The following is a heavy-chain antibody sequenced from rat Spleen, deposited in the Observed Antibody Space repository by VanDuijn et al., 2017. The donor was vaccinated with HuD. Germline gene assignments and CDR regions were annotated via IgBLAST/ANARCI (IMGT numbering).Heavy chain of an antibody. J-gene: IGHJ4*01. CDR1: GFSLTSNG. V-gene: IGHV5-62*01. D-gene: IGHD1-4*01. CDR3: VRNDYPGIMGVMDV. Sequence: VQVKESGPGLVQPSQTLSLTCTVSGFSLTSNGVSWVRQPPGKGLEWVSYISRSSGTVYADAVAGRCTISRDNSENTLYLQLNSLKSEDTAIYYCVRNDYPGIMGVMDVWGQGVSVTVSS. CDR2: ISRSSGT.